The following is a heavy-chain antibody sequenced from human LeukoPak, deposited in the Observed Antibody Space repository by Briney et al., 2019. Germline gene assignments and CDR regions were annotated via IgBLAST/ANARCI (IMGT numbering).Heavy chain of an antibody. D-gene: IGHD3-22*01. V-gene: IGHV4-38-2*02. CDR1: GSSISGGYY. J-gene: IGHJ4*01. CDR2: IYHSGIT. CDR3: AGKYYYDISGYFYVDW. Sequence: SETLSLTCTVSGSSISGGYYWGWIRQPPGKELEWIGSIYHSGITYYNPSLKSRVIISIDTSKNQFSLKLTSVTAADTAVYYCAGKYYYDISGYFYVDWWGHGTLVTVSS.